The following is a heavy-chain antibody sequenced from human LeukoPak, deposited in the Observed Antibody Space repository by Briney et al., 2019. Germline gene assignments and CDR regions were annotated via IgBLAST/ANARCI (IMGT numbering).Heavy chain of an antibody. V-gene: IGHV5-51*01. CDR1: GYSFTSYW. Sequence: GESLKISCKGSGYSFTSYWTGWVRQMPGKGLEWMGIIYPGDSDTRYSPSFQGQVTISADKSISTAYLQWSSLKASDTAMYDCARPNGGQYCSSTSCYAFDIWGQGTMVTVSS. CDR2: IYPGDSDT. D-gene: IGHD2-2*01. CDR3: ARPNGGQYCSSTSCYAFDI. J-gene: IGHJ3*02.